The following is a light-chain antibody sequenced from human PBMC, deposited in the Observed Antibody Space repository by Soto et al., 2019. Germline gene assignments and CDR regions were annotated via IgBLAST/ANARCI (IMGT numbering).Light chain of an antibody. V-gene: IGLV8-61*01. J-gene: IGLJ3*02. Sequence: QTVVTKEPSFSVSPGRTVTLTCGLSSGSVSTTYYPSWYQQTPGQAPRTLIYSTNTRSSGVPDRFSGSILGDKAALTVTGAQADDESDYFCALYLGGGSWVFGGGTKLTVL. CDR1: SGSVSTTYY. CDR2: STN. CDR3: ALYLGGGSWV.